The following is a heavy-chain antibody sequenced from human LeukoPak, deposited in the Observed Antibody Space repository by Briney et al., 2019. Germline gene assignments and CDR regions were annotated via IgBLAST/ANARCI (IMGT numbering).Heavy chain of an antibody. V-gene: IGHV4-39*01. CDR2: IYYSGST. Sequence: MPSETLSLTCTVSGGSISSSSYYWGWIRQPPGKGLEWIGSIYYSGSTYYNPSLKSRVTIPVDTSKNQFSLKLSSVTAADTAVYYCARQEWLVNYQGFDYWGQGTLVTVSS. D-gene: IGHD6-19*01. CDR1: GGSISSSSYY. CDR3: ARQEWLVNYQGFDY. J-gene: IGHJ4*02.